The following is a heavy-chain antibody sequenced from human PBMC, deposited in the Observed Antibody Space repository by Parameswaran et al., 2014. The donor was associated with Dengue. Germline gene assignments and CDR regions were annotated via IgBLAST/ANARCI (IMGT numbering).Heavy chain of an antibody. V-gene: IGHV3-30*18. D-gene: IGHD3-22*01. Sequence: CAASGFTFSSYGMHWVRQAPGKGLEWVAVISYDGSNKYYADSVKGRFTISRDNSKNTLYLQMNSLRAEDTAVYYCAKDSGYYDSSGPGDYWGQGTLVTVSS. CDR1: GFTFSSYG. CDR3: AKDSGYYDSSGPGDY. CDR2: ISYDGSNK. J-gene: IGHJ4*02.